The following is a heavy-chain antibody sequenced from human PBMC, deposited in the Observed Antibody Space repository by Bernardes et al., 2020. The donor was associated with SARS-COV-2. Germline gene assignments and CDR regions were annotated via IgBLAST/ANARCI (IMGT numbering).Heavy chain of an antibody. Sequence: GGSLRLSCAASGFTFSSYSMNWVRQAPGKGLEWLSYISGSSATIYYADSVKGRLTISRDNSMNTLYLQMNSLRAEDTAVYYCAKHRDRLIVVEPLGAFDYWGQGTLVTVSS. J-gene: IGHJ4*02. CDR3: AKHRDRLIVVEPLGAFDY. V-gene: IGHV3-48*01. D-gene: IGHD2-15*01. CDR2: ISGSSATI. CDR1: GFTFSSYS.